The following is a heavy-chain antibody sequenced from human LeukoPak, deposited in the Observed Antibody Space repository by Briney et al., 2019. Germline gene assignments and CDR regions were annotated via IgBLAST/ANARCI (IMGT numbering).Heavy chain of an antibody. CDR1: GGTFSSYA. CDR2: IIPIFGTA. D-gene: IGHD3-3*01. V-gene: IGHV1-69*01. CDR3: ARGLYDFWSGYYYFDY. J-gene: IGHJ4*02. Sequence: SVKVSCKASGGTFSSYAISWVRQAPGQGLEWMGGIIPIFGTANYAQKFQGRVTITADESTSTAYMELSSLRSEDTAVYYCARGLYDFWSGYYYFDYWGQGTLVTVSS.